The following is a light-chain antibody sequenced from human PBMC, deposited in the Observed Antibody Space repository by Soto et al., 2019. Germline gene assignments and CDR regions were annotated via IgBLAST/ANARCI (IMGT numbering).Light chain of an antibody. CDR2: DVG. CDR1: SSDIGGYDY. Sequence: QSALTQPRSVSGSPGQSVTVSCTGTSSDIGGYDYVSWYQQHPGKAPKLMIYDVGKRPAGVPDRFSGSKSGNTASLTISGVQAEDEADYYCCSYAGSYTYVFGTGTQLTVL. J-gene: IGLJ7*01. CDR3: CSYAGSYTYV. V-gene: IGLV2-11*01.